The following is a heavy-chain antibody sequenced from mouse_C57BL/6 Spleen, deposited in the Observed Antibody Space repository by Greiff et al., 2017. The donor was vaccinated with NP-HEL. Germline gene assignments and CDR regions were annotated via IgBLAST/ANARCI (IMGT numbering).Heavy chain of an antibody. Sequence: EVKLVESEGGLVQPGSSMKLSCTASGFTFSDYYMAWVRQVPEKGLEWVANINYDGSSTYYLDSLKSRFIISRDNAKNILYLQMSSLKSEDTATYDCARGPLYSDWYFDVWGTGTTVTVSS. J-gene: IGHJ1*03. CDR1: GFTFSDYY. V-gene: IGHV5-16*01. CDR3: ARGPLYSDWYFDV. D-gene: IGHD2-12*01. CDR2: INYDGSST.